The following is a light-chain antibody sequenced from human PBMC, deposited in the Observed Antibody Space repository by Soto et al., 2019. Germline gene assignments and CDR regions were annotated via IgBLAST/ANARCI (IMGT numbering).Light chain of an antibody. J-gene: IGLJ1*01. V-gene: IGLV2-14*01. CDR1: INDVGGYDF. CDR3: TSYTTTSPYV. Sequence: QSVLTQPASVSGSPGQSITISCTGTINDVGGYDFVSWYQHHPGKAPKLLIFEVSNRPSGVSNRFSGSKSGDTASLTISGLQDEDEADYYCTSYTTTSPYVFGTGTKLTVL. CDR2: EVS.